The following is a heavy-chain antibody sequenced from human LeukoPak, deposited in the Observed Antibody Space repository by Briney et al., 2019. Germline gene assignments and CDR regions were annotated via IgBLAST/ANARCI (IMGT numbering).Heavy chain of an antibody. J-gene: IGHJ3*02. Sequence: GGSLRLSCAASGFPFSSYGMHWVRQAPGKGLEWVSFIRYDGSNKYYADSVKGRFTISRDNSKNTLYLQINSLRAEDTAVYYCAVYYYDSSGYAPDAFDIWGQGTMVTVSS. D-gene: IGHD3-22*01. CDR1: GFPFSSYG. V-gene: IGHV3-30*02. CDR3: AVYYYDSSGYAPDAFDI. CDR2: IRYDGSNK.